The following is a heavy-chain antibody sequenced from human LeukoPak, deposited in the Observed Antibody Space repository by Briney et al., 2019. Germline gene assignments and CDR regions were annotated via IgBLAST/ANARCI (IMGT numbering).Heavy chain of an antibody. J-gene: IGHJ4*02. CDR2: ISSNGGST. CDR1: GFTFSSYA. CDR3: VKGLAYCGGDCYSYFDY. D-gene: IGHD2-21*02. V-gene: IGHV3-64D*06. Sequence: GGSLRLSCSASGFTFSSYAMHWVRQAPGKGREYVSAISSNGGSTYYADSVKGRFTISRDNSKNTLYLQMSSLRAEDTAVYYCVKGLAYCGGDCYSYFDYWGQGTLVTVSS.